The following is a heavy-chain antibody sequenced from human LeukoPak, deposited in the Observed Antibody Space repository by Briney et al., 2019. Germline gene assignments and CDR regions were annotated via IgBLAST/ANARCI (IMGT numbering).Heavy chain of an antibody. CDR3: ATERDSMVRGVKLFDY. J-gene: IGHJ4*02. Sequence: GASVKVSCKVSGYTLTELSMHWVRQAPGKGLEWMGGFDPEDGEIIYAQKFQGRVTMTEDTSTDTAYMELSSLRSEDTAVYYCATERDSMVRGVKLFDYWGQGTLVTVSS. CDR2: FDPEDGEI. V-gene: IGHV1-24*01. D-gene: IGHD3-10*01. CDR1: GYTLTELS.